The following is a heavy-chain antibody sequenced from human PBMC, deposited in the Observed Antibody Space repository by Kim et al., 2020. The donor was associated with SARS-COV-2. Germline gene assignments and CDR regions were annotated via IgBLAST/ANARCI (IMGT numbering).Heavy chain of an antibody. V-gene: IGHV1-69*01. D-gene: IGHD2-15*01. CDR3: ARGYGGNPTKFDY. J-gene: IGHJ4*02. Sequence: GTANYAQKFQGRVTITADESTSTAYMELSSLRSEDTAVYYCARGYGGNPTKFDYWGQGTLVTVSS. CDR2: GTA.